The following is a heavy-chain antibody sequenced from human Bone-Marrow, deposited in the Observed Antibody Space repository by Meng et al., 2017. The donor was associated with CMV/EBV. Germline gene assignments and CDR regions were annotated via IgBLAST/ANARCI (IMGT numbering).Heavy chain of an antibody. J-gene: IGHJ4*02. CDR1: GFTFSSYA. CDR3: AKNGRYCSSTSCFDTQYYFDY. D-gene: IGHD2-2*01. CDR2: ISYDGSNK. Sequence: GGSLRLSCAASGFTFSSYAMHWVRQAPGKGLEWAAVISYDGSNKYYADSVKGRFTISRDNSKNRLYLQMNSLRAEDTAVYYCAKNGRYCSSTSCFDTQYYFDYWGQGTLVTVSS. V-gene: IGHV3-30*04.